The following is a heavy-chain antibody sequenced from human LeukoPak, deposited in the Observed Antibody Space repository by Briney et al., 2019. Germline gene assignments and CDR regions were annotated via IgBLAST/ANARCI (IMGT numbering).Heavy chain of an antibody. Sequence: ASVKASCKASGGTFSSYAISWVRQAPGQGLEWMGGIIPIFGTANYAQKFQGRVTITADESTSTAYMELSSLRSEDTAVYYCARVSGQLVYYFDYWGQGTLVTVSS. CDR2: IIPIFGTA. V-gene: IGHV1-69*13. CDR1: GGTFSSYA. D-gene: IGHD6-6*01. J-gene: IGHJ4*02. CDR3: ARVSGQLVYYFDY.